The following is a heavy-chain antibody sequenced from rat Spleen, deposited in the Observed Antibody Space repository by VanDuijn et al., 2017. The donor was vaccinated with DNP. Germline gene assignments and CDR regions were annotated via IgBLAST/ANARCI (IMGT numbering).Heavy chain of an antibody. Sequence: EVQLVESGGGLVQPGRSLKLSCAASGFTFSNYDMAWVRQAPTKGLEWVASISPSGGSTYYRDSVKGRFTVSRDNAKSSLYLQMDSLGSEDTATYYCARRRDSSYYYAMDAWGQGTSVTVSS. CDR3: ARRRDSSYYYAMDA. V-gene: IGHV5-25*01. J-gene: IGHJ4*01. D-gene: IGHD1-2*01. CDR1: GFTFSNYD. CDR2: ISPSGGST.